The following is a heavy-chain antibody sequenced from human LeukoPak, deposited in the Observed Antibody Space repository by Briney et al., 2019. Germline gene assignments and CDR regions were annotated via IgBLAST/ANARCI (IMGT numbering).Heavy chain of an antibody. CDR2: IYSSGST. CDR3: ARVRYFDWLFKD. J-gene: IGHJ4*02. V-gene: IGHV3-53*01. CDR1: GFTVSSNY. D-gene: IGHD3-9*01. Sequence: PGGSLRLSCAASGFTVSSNYMSWVRQAPGKGLEWVSVIYSSGSTYYTDSVKGRFTISRDNSKNTLYLQMNSLRAEDTAVYFCARVRYFDWLFKDWGQGTLVPVSS.